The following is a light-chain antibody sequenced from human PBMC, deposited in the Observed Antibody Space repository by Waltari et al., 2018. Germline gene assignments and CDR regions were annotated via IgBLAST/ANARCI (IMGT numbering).Light chain of an antibody. V-gene: IGKV3-20*01. Sequence: IVLTPSPGTLSFAPGERATLSCRASPAISISYFAWYQQGPGQPPRLLISGASNRATGIPDRFSGSGSGTDFSLTITRLEPEDFGVYYCQQDNSSPITVGQGTRLEIK. CDR3: QQDNSSPIT. CDR2: GAS. J-gene: IGKJ5*01. CDR1: PAISISY.